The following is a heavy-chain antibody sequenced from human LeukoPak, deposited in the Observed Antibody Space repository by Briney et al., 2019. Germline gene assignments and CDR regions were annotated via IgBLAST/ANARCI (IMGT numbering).Heavy chain of an antibody. V-gene: IGHV4-39*01. Sequence: PSETMSLTCTVSGVSISSSSYYWGWIRQPPGRGLEWIGSIYYSGSTYYNPARNILVAKSLDTSKNQFSLKLSSVTAADTAVYYCAGGLRYFDWDNPPVDSGPNHWGQGTLVTVSS. CDR2: IYYSGST. CDR3: AGGLRYFDWDNPPVDSGPNH. CDR1: GVSISSSSYY. D-gene: IGHD3-9*01. J-gene: IGHJ5*02.